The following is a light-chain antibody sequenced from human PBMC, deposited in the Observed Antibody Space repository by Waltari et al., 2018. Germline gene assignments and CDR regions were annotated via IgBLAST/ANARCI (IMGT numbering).Light chain of an antibody. CDR3: QQYYSTPLT. CDR1: QSVLYSSNNKNY. Sequence: DIVMTQSPDSLAVSLGERATINCKSSQSVLYSSNNKNYLAWYQQKPGQPPKLLIYWASTRESGVPERFRGSGCGTDFTLTIGSLQAEDVAVYYCQQYYSTPLTFGQGTKVEIK. CDR2: WAS. J-gene: IGKJ1*01. V-gene: IGKV4-1*01.